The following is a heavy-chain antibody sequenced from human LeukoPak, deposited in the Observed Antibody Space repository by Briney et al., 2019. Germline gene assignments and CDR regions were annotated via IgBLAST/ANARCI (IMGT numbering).Heavy chain of an antibody. Sequence: ASVKVSCKASGGTFSSYAISWVRQAPGQGLEWMGWISAYNGNTNYAQKLQGRVTMTTDTSTSTAYMELRSLRSDDTAVYYCALDSYDSSGYPPDAFDIWGQGTMVTVSS. CDR1: GGTFSSYA. D-gene: IGHD3-22*01. J-gene: IGHJ3*02. CDR3: ALDSYDSSGYPPDAFDI. CDR2: ISAYNGNT. V-gene: IGHV1-18*01.